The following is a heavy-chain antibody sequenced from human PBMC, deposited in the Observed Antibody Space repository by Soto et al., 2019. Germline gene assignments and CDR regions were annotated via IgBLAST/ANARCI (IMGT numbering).Heavy chain of an antibody. CDR2: IYHSGST. J-gene: IGHJ6*02. CDR1: GYSISSGYY. D-gene: IGHD6-19*01. V-gene: IGHV4-38-2*01. CDR3: ARVGSEQWLGYYYYYGMDV. Sequence: ETLSLTCAVSGYSISSGYYWGWIRQPPGKGLEWIGSIYHSGSTYYNPSLKSRVTISVDTSKNQFSLKLSSVTAADTAVYYCARVGSEQWLGYYYYYGMDVWGHGTTVTVSS.